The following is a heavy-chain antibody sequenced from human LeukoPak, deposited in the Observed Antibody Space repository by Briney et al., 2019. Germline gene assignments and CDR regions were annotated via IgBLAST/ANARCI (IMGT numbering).Heavy chain of an antibody. J-gene: IGHJ6*03. CDR2: IIPIFGTA. D-gene: IGHD1-26*01. CDR1: GGTFSSYA. Sequence: SVKVSCKAYGGTFSSYAISWVRQAPGQGLEWMGGIIPIFGTANYAQKFQGRVTITTDESTSTAYMELSSLRSEDTAVYYCARGRLGFGGSYYMDVWGKGTTVTVSS. V-gene: IGHV1-69*05. CDR3: ARGRLGFGGSYYMDV.